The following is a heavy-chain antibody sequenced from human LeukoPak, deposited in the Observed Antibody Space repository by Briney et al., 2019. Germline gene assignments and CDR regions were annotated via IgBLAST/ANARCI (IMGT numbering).Heavy chain of an antibody. CDR2: ISSNGGST. J-gene: IGHJ5*02. CDR1: GFTFSRYA. CDR3: ARAPYDYARWFDP. Sequence: PGGSLRLSCSASGFTFSRYAMHWVRQAPGKGLEYVSAISSNGGSTYYGDSVKGRFTISRDNSKNTLYLQMSSLRAEGTAVYYCARAPYDYARWFDPWGQGTLVTVSS. V-gene: IGHV3-64D*09. D-gene: IGHD4-17*01.